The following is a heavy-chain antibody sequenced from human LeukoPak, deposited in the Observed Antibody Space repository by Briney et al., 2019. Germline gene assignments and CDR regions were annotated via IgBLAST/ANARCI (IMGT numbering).Heavy chain of an antibody. V-gene: IGHV4-30-4*08. D-gene: IGHD1-26*01. CDR3: ARDKEGASGAFDI. J-gene: IGHJ3*02. Sequence: SETLSHTCTVSGGSISSGDYYWSWIRQPPGKGLEWIGYIYYSGSTYDNPSLKSRVTISVDTSKNQFSLKLSSVTAADTAVYYCARDKEGASGAFDIWGQGTMVTVSS. CDR2: IYYSGST. CDR1: GGSISSGDYY.